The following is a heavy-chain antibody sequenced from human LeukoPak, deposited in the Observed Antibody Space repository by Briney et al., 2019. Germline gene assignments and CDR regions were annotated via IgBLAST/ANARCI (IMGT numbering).Heavy chain of an antibody. CDR3: ATASTVATERGSVVRAFDI. J-gene: IGHJ3*02. CDR2: MNPNSGNT. Sequence: ASVKVSCKASGYTFTSYDINWVRQATGQGLEWMGWMNPNSGNTGYAQKFQGRVTMTRSTSISTAYMELSSLRSEDTAVYYCATASTVATERGSVVRAFDIWGQGTMVTVSS. V-gene: IGHV1-8*01. D-gene: IGHD4-17*01. CDR1: GYTFTSYD.